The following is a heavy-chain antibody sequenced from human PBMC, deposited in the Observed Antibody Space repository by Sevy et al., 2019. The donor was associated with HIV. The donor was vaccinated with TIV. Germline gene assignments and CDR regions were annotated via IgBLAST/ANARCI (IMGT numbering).Heavy chain of an antibody. J-gene: IGHJ4*02. CDR2: ISWDGGST. V-gene: IGHV3-43*01. Sequence: GSLRLSCAASGFTFDDYTMHWVRQAPGKGLEWVSLISWDGGSTYYADSVKGRFTISRDNSKNSLYLQMNSLRTEDTALYYCAKDPVAAAGPGYFDYWGQRTLVTVSS. CDR1: GFTFDDYT. CDR3: AKDPVAAAGPGYFDY. D-gene: IGHD6-13*01.